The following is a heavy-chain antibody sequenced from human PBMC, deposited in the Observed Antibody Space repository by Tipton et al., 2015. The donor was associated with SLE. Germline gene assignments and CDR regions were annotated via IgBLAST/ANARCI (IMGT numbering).Heavy chain of an antibody. CDR3: ARGEGSIAAAGTNYFDY. V-gene: IGHV4-34*01. J-gene: IGHJ4*02. Sequence: TLSLTCAVYGGSFSGYYWGWIRQPPGKGLEWIGEINHSGSTNYNPSLKSRVTISVDTSKNQFSLKLSSVTAADTAVYYCARGEGSIAAAGTNYFDYWGQGTLVTVSS. CDR2: INHSGST. D-gene: IGHD6-13*01. CDR1: GGSFSGYY.